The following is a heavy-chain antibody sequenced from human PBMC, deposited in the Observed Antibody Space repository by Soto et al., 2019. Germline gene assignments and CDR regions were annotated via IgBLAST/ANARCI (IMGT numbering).Heavy chain of an antibody. D-gene: IGHD1-26*01. CDR1: GFTFSSYA. V-gene: IGHV3-23*01. CDR2: ISGSGGST. Sequence: GESLKISCAASGFTFSSYAMSWVRQAPGKVLEWVSAISGSGGSTYYADSVRGRFTISRDNSKNTLYLQMNSLRAEDTAVYYCATDSGSYYYFDYWGQGPLVTVSS. J-gene: IGHJ4*02. CDR3: ATDSGSYYYFDY.